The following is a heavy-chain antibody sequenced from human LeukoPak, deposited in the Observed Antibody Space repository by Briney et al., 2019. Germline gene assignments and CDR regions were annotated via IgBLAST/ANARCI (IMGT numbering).Heavy chain of an antibody. Sequence: AASVKVSCKVSGYTLTELSMHWVRQAPGKGLEWMGGFDPEDGETIYAQKFQGRVTMTEDTSTDTAYMELSSLRSEDTAVYYCATDRSGSGYYNYFDYWGQGTLVTVSS. V-gene: IGHV1-24*01. J-gene: IGHJ4*02. CDR2: FDPEDGET. CDR1: GYTLTELS. CDR3: ATDRSGSGYYNYFDY. D-gene: IGHD3-22*01.